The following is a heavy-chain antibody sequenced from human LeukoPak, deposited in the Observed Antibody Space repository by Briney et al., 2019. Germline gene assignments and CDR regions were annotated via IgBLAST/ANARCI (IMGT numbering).Heavy chain of an antibody. Sequence: SETLSLTCAVSMDSTNGNYWSWVRQSPEKGLEWIGEVHRSGSTNYQPSLKSRVTISIDRSKDQISLDLTSVTAADTAVYYCAREIFNAPTPGAYWGQGILVTVSS. J-gene: IGHJ4*02. CDR1: MDSTNGNY. CDR2: VHRSGST. D-gene: IGHD2-15*01. CDR3: AREIFNAPTPGAY. V-gene: IGHV4-4*02.